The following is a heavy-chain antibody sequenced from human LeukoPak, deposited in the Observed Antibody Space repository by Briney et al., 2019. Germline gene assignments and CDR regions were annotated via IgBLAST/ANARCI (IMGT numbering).Heavy chain of an antibody. CDR2: FYHSGIT. Sequence: SETLSLTCTVSGYSISSGYFWGWIRQPPGKGLEWIGSFYHSGITYYNPSLKSRVTISVEMSKNQFSLKLSSVTAADTAVYYCARYSGSRYYFDYWGQGTLVTVSS. V-gene: IGHV4-38-2*02. J-gene: IGHJ4*02. CDR3: ARYSGSRYYFDY. D-gene: IGHD3-10*01. CDR1: GYSISSGYF.